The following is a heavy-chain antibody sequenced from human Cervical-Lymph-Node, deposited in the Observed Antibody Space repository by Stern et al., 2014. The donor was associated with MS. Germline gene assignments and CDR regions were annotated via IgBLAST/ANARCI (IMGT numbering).Heavy chain of an antibody. J-gene: IGHJ4*02. CDR2: IYHSGST. CDR3: ATRGGLAAGTYYFDY. Sequence: QVQLVQSGPGLVKPSGTLSLTCAVSGGSNSSSNWWSWVRQPPGKGLEWIGEIYHSGSTNYNPSLKSRVTISVDKSKNQFSLKLSSVTAADTAVYYCATRGGLAAGTYYFDYWGQGTLVTVSS. CDR1: GGSNSSSNW. V-gene: IGHV4-4*02. D-gene: IGHD6-13*01.